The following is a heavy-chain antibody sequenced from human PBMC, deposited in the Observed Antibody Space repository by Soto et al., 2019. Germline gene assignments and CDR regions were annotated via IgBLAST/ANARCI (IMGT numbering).Heavy chain of an antibody. CDR2: ISYDGSQK. D-gene: IGHD3-16*01. Sequence: GGSLRLSCAASGFTFSSYGMHWVRQAPGKGQEWVAIISYDGSQKYYGDSVKGRFTISRDNSKNTLFLQMNSLRAEDTAVYYCAKDRVESGLGEVDYWGQGTLVTVSS. V-gene: IGHV3-30*18. CDR1: GFTFSSYG. J-gene: IGHJ4*02. CDR3: AKDRVESGLGEVDY.